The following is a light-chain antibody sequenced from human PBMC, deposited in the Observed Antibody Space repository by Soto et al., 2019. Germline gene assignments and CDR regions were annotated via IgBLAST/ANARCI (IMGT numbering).Light chain of an antibody. Sequence: LTQPAPVSGSPGQSITISCTGTSSDVGGYNYVSWFQQHPGKAPKLMIYDVSNRPSGVSNRFSGSKSGNTASLTISGLQAEDEADYYCSSYTSSSTRVFGTGTQLTVL. CDR1: SSDVGGYNY. J-gene: IGLJ1*01. CDR3: SSYTSSSTRV. V-gene: IGLV2-14*01. CDR2: DVS.